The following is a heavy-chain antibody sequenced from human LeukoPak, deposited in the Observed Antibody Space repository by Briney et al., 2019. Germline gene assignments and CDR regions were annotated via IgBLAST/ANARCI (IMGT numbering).Heavy chain of an antibody. D-gene: IGHD3-10*01. V-gene: IGHV1-69*05. Sequence: ASVKASCKASGGTFSRYAISWVRQAPGQGLEWMGGIIPIFGTANYAQKFQGRVTITTDESTSTAYMELSSLRSEDTAVYYCAREGVAGLNYFDYWGQGTLVTVSS. J-gene: IGHJ4*02. CDR2: IIPIFGTA. CDR3: AREGVAGLNYFDY. CDR1: GGTFSRYA.